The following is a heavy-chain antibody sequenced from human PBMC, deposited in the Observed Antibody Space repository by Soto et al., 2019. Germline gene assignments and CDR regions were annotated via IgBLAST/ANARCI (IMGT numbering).Heavy chain of an antibody. CDR1: GGSISSSNW. Sequence: QVQLQESGPGLVKPSGTLSLTCAVSGGSISSSNWWSWVRQPPGKGLEWIGEIYHSGSTNYNPSLKSRVTISVDKSKTQFSLKLSSVTAADTAVYYCARGEYYYDSSGYYYFDYWGQGTLVTVSS. CDR2: IYHSGST. J-gene: IGHJ4*02. D-gene: IGHD3-22*01. V-gene: IGHV4-4*02. CDR3: ARGEYYYDSSGYYYFDY.